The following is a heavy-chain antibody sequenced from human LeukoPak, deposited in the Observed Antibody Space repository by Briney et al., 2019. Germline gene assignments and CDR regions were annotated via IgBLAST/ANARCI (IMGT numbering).Heavy chain of an antibody. V-gene: IGHV4-30-4*01. CDR3: ARDRAGCYHDISGYHPGGHFDY. Sequence: PSEPLTLTCTVSGGSISSGDDYWSRIPKPPGKGLESIGYHYYSGSTHYIPSLKSRVTISVDTSKTQFSLKLSSVTAADTAVYSCARDRAGCYHDISGYHPGGHFDYWGQGTLVTVSS. D-gene: IGHD3-22*01. J-gene: IGHJ4*02. CDR1: GGSISSGDDY. CDR2: HYYSGST.